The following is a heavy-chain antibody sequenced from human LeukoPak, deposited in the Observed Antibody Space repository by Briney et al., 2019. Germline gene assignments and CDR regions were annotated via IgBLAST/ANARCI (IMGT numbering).Heavy chain of an antibody. D-gene: IGHD5-12*01. CDR1: GFTFSSYT. CDR2: ITSTSTYI. J-gene: IGHJ4*02. Sequence: GGSLRLSCAASGFTFSSYTFNWVRQAPGKGLEWVAHITSTSTYIYYADSVQGRFAVSRDNDKNSLYLQMNSLSAEDTAVFYCEKRGPNNSGLDYWGQGTLVTVSS. CDR3: EKRGPNNSGLDY. V-gene: IGHV3-21*01.